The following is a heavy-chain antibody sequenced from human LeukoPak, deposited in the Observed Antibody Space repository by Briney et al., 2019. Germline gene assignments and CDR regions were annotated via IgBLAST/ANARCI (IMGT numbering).Heavy chain of an antibody. CDR1: GGSISSYY. J-gene: IGHJ6*03. D-gene: IGHD7-27*01. V-gene: IGHV4-59*01. CDR2: IYYSGST. CDR3: ARSLGQHYYYYYYMDV. Sequence: SETLSLTCTVSGGSISSYYWSWIRQPPGKGLEWIGYIYYSGSTNYNPSLKSPVTISVDTSKNQFSLELSSVTTADTAVYYCARSLGQHYYYYYYMDVWGKGTTVTVSS.